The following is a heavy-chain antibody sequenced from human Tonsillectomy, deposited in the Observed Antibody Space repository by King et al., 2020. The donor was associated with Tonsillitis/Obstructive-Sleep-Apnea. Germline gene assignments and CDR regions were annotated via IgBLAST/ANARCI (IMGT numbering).Heavy chain of an antibody. D-gene: IGHD6-19*01. J-gene: IGHJ6*02. V-gene: IGHV3-23*04. Sequence: VQLVESGGGLVQPGGSLRLSCAASGFTFSSYGMSWVRKAPGKGLEWVSAISGSGGSTYYVDSVKGRFTISRDDSKNTLYLQMNSLRAEDTAVYYCAKALKVAVADKSYYYYGMDVWGQGTTVTVSS. CDR1: GFTFSSYG. CDR3: AKALKVAVADKSYYYYGMDV. CDR2: ISGSGGST.